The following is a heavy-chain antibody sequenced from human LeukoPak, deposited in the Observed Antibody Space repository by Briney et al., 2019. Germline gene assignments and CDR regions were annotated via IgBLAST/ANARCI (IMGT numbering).Heavy chain of an antibody. Sequence: GGSLRLSCAASGFTFSSYGMHWVRQAPGKGLEWVAVISYDGSNKYYVDSVKGRFTISRDNSKNTLYLQMNSLRAEDTAVYYCAKGRALVVAAGNWFDPRGQGTLVTVSS. CDR1: GFTFSSYG. D-gene: IGHD2-15*01. CDR3: AKGRALVVAAGNWFDP. J-gene: IGHJ5*02. V-gene: IGHV3-30*18. CDR2: ISYDGSNK.